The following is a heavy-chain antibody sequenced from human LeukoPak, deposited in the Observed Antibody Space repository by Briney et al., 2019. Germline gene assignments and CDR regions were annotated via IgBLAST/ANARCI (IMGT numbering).Heavy chain of an antibody. D-gene: IGHD5-12*01. Sequence: GGSLRLSCAASGFTFSDYYMSWIRQAPGKGREWVSYISSSSSYTNNADSVKGRFTISRDNAKNSLYLQMNSLRAEDTAVYYGARDKRGYSGYDYYYWGQGTLVTVSS. J-gene: IGHJ4*02. CDR2: ISSSSSYT. CDR1: GFTFSDYY. CDR3: ARDKRGYSGYDYYY. V-gene: IGHV3-11*06.